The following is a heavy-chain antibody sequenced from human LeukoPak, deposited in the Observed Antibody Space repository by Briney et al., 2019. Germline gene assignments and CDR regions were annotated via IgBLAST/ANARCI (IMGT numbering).Heavy chain of an antibody. D-gene: IGHD3-10*01. Sequence: GGSLRLSCAASGFTFSSHAIHWVRQAPGKGLEWAAIISYDGSNKYYADSVKDRFTISRDNSKNTLYLQMNSLRPEDTAVYYCARGGSGSYYYYYYYMDVWGKGTTVTVSS. V-gene: IGHV3-30-3*01. CDR1: GFTFSSHA. CDR3: ARGGSGSYYYYYYYMDV. J-gene: IGHJ6*03. CDR2: ISYDGSNK.